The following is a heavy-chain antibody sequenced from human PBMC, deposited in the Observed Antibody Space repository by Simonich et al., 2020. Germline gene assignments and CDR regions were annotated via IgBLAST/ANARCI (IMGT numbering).Heavy chain of an antibody. D-gene: IGHD7-27*01. J-gene: IGHJ6*03. CDR3: ARDGLGTAYYYYMDV. Sequence: EVQLVESGGGLVQPGGSLRLSCAASGFTFSSYWMSWVRQAPGKGVEGVANIKKDGSEKYYVDLVKGRFTISRDNAKNSLYRQMNSLRAEDTAVYYCARDGLGTAYYYYMDVWGKGTTVTVSS. CDR1: GFTFSSYW. CDR2: IKKDGSEK. V-gene: IGHV3-7*01.